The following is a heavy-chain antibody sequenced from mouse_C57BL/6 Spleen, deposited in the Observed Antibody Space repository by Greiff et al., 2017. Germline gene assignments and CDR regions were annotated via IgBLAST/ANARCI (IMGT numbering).Heavy chain of an antibody. CDR1: GYTFTDYN. D-gene: IGHD1-1*01. V-gene: IGHV1-18*01. J-gene: IGHJ4*01. CDR3: ARKYGDY. Sequence: EVKLMESGPELVKPGASVKIPCKASGYTFTDYNMDWVKQSHGKSLEWIGDINPNNGGTIYNQKFKGKATLTVDKPSSIAYMELRILTSEDTAVYYCARKYGDYWGQGTSVTVSS. CDR2: INPNNGGT.